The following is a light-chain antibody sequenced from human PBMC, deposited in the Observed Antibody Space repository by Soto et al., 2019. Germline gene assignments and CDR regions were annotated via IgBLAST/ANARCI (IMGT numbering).Light chain of an antibody. V-gene: IGKV1-33*01. CDR2: DAS. CDR1: QDIKNY. CDR3: LQYDNLPLH. J-gene: IGKJ4*01. Sequence: DIQMTQSPSSLSASVGDRVTITCRASQDIKNYLNWYQQKSGKAPKLLIYDASDLETGVPSRFSECGSGTDFTSTINSLPPEDIATLSCLQYDNLPLHFGGGTKGDSK.